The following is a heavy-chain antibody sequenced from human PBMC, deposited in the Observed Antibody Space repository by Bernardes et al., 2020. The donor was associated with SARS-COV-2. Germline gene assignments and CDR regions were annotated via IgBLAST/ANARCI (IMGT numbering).Heavy chain of an antibody. V-gene: IGHV6-1*01. Sequence: SQTLSLTCAISGDSVSSNSGSWNWIRQSPSRGLEWLGRTYYRSQWYNDYADSVKSRITINPDTSKNQFSLQLSSVTPEDSAVYYCARDKTYEIVLVPAAPGRVAARGHYYAMDVWGQGTTVTVS. J-gene: IGHJ6*02. CDR1: GDSVSSNSGS. CDR3: ARDKTYEIVLVPAAPGRVAARGHYYAMDV. D-gene: IGHD2-2*01. CDR2: TYYRSQWYN.